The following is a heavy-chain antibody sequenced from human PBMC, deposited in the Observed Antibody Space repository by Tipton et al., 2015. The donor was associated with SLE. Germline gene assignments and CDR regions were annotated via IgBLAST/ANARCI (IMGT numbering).Heavy chain of an antibody. J-gene: IGHJ3*02. CDR2: IYTGGST. CDR1: GFTVGSNY. V-gene: IGHV3-53*01. Sequence: QLVQSGGGLIQPGGSLRLSCAASGFTVGSNYMNWVRQAPGKGLEWVSVIYTGGSTYYADSVKGRFTISRDNSKNTLYLQMNSLGAEDTAVYYCARGGPGDTFDIWGQGTMVTVSS. CDR3: ARGGPGDTFDI. D-gene: IGHD3-16*01.